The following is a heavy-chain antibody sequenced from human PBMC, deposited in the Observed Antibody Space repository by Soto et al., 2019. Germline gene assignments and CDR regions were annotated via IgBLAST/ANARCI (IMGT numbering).Heavy chain of an antibody. J-gene: IGHJ5*01. CDR2: INNSGGGT. D-gene: IGHD3-9*01. Sequence: EMELLESGGGLVQPGGSLRLSCEASGFTFSSYALSWVRQAPGQGLAWVSDINNSGGGTYYAASVRGRFIISRDNSKNTLYPQMTSLRAEDTAVYFCAQILEHYDILTLVGLESRGQGTLVTVSS. V-gene: IGHV3-23*01. CDR1: GFTFSSYA. CDR3: AQILEHYDILTLVGLES.